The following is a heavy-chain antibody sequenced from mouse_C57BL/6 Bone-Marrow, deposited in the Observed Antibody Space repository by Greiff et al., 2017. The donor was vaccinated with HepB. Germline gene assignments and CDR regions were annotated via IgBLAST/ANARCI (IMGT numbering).Heavy chain of an antibody. J-gene: IGHJ2*01. Sequence: EVQRVESGGDLVKPGGSLKLSCAASGFTFSSYGMSWVRQTPDKRLEWVATISSGGSYTYYPDSVKGRFTISRDNAKNTLYLQMSSLKSEDTAMYYCARRGLGDYWGQGTTLTVSS. CDR3: ARRGLGDY. V-gene: IGHV5-6*01. D-gene: IGHD2-13*01. CDR1: GFTFSSYG. CDR2: ISSGGSYT.